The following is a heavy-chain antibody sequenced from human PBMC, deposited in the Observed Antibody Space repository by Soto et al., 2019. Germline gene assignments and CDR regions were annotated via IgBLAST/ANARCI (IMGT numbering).Heavy chain of an antibody. V-gene: IGHV3-30*18. CDR2: TSYDGSTT. Sequence: QVQLVESGGGVVQPGKSLRLSCGASGFTFSSFGLHWVRQAPGKGLEWVAVTSYDGSTTYYSDSVRGRFTISRDNSKSTLYLQMNSLRAEDTAVYFCAKDLYRSKLTYYFDYWGQGTRVIVSS. CDR1: GFTFSSFG. CDR3: AKDLYRSKLTYYFDY. D-gene: IGHD6-6*01. J-gene: IGHJ4*02.